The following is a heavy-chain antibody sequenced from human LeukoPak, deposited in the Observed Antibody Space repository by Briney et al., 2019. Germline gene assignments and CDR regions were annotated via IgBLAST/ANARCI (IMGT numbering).Heavy chain of an antibody. Sequence: SGGSLRLSRAASGFTFSDYYMSWIRQAPGKGLEWVSYISSSSSYTDYADSVKGRFTISRDNAKNSLYLQMNSLRAEDTAVYYCARDREHEPFFDYWGQGTLVTVSS. CDR3: ARDREHEPFFDY. J-gene: IGHJ4*02. D-gene: IGHD2-21*01. CDR1: GFTFSDYY. V-gene: IGHV3-11*05. CDR2: ISSSSSYT.